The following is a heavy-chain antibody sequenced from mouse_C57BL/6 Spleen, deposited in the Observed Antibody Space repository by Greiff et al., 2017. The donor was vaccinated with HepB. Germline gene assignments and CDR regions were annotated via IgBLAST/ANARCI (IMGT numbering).Heavy chain of an antibody. D-gene: IGHD1-1*01. V-gene: IGHV3-6*01. CDR3: ARVGYYYGSSYNYFDY. J-gene: IGHJ2*01. CDR1: GYSITSGYY. CDR2: ISYDGSN. Sequence: EVKLVESGPGLVKPSQSLSLTCSVTGYSITSGYYWNWIRQFPGNKLEWMGYISYDGSNNYNPSLKNRISITRDTSKNQFFLKLNSVTTEDTATYYCARVGYYYGSSYNYFDYWGQGTTLTVSS.